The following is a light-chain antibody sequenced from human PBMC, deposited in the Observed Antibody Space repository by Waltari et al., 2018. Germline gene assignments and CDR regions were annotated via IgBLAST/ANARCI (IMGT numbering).Light chain of an antibody. CDR3: QQYNHWPPIT. V-gene: IGKV3-15*01. Sequence: EILMTQSPVTLSVSPGERATLSCRASQSITSNLAWYQQKTGQALRLLIYDASTSAPSTPARFRGSGSGTEFTLTISSLQSEDYAVYYCQQYNHWPPITFGQGTRLEIK. CDR2: DAS. J-gene: IGKJ5*01. CDR1: QSITSN.